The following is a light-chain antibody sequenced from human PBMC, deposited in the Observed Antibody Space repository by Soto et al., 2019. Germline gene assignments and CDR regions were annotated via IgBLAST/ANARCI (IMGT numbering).Light chain of an antibody. Sequence: DIQMTQSPSSLSASVGDRVTITCQASQGIGNYLNWYQQKVGKAPKLLIYDASNLETGVPSRFSGNGSGTDFAFTISSLQPEDIATYYCQQYDNLPPLTFGGGTKVEIK. CDR2: DAS. CDR3: QQYDNLPPLT. V-gene: IGKV1-33*01. CDR1: QGIGNY. J-gene: IGKJ4*01.